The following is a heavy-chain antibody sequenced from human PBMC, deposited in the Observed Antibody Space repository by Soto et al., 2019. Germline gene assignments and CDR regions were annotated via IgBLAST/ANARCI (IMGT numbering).Heavy chain of an antibody. V-gene: IGHV3-33*01. CDR2: IWYDGSNK. Sequence: GGSLRLSCAASGFTFSSYGMHWVRQAPGKGLEWVAVIWYDGSNKYYADSVKGRFTISRDNSKNTLYLQMNSLRAEDTAVYYCARDPTYYDILTGYYSPPNYYYYGMDVWGQGTTVTVSS. D-gene: IGHD3-9*01. J-gene: IGHJ6*02. CDR1: GFTFSSYG. CDR3: ARDPTYYDILTGYYSPPNYYYYGMDV.